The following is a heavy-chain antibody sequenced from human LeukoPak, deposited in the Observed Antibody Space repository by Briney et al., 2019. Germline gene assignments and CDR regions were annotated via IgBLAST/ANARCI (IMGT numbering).Heavy chain of an antibody. CDR2: IYYSGST. CDR3: VSSSRTSITIFGRYFDY. V-gene: IGHV4-31*03. Sequence: SETLSPTCTVSGGSISSGGYYWSWIRQHPGKGLEWIGYIYYSGSTYYNPSLKSRVTISVDTSKNQLSLKLSSVTAADTAVYYCVSSSRTSITIFGRYFDYWGQGTLVTVSS. D-gene: IGHD3-3*01. J-gene: IGHJ4*02. CDR1: GGSISSGGYY.